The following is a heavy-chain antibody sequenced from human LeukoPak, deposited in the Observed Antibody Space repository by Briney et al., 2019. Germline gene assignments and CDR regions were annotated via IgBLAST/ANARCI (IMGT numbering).Heavy chain of an antibody. D-gene: IGHD3-3*01. Sequence: ASVKVSCKASGYTFTSYDINWVRQATGQGLEWMGWMNPNSGNTGYAQKFQGRVTMTRNTSISTAYMELSSLRSEDTAVYYCARDRPPLDDFWRGGPNAFDIWGQGTMVTVSS. CDR1: GYTFTSYD. J-gene: IGHJ3*02. V-gene: IGHV1-8*01. CDR2: MNPNSGNT. CDR3: ARDRPPLDDFWRGGPNAFDI.